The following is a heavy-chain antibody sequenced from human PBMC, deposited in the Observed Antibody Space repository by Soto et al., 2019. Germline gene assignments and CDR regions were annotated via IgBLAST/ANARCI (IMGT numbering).Heavy chain of an antibody. CDR3: ARWSYLDY. CDR1: GFSFGSYA. CDR2: ISGSDGKT. J-gene: IGHJ4*02. V-gene: IGHV3-23*01. D-gene: IGHD3-3*01. Sequence: GGSLRLSCAASGFSFGSYALSWVRQAPGKGLEWVSTISGSDGKTFYADSVKGRFSISRDTSQSTLYLQMSSLRADDTAMYYCARWSYLDYWGQGTRV.